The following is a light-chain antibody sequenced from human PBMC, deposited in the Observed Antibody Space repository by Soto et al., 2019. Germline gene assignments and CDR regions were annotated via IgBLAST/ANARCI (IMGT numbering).Light chain of an antibody. Sequence: EIEMTQSPATLSVSPGERATLSCRASQSVGSNLAWYQQRPGQAPRLVISGASTRAAGIPARFSGGGSGTDFTRTISSLQSEDFGVYYCQQYNDWPPWTFGQGTKVEVK. CDR2: GAS. J-gene: IGKJ1*01. CDR1: QSVGSN. V-gene: IGKV3-15*01. CDR3: QQYNDWPPWT.